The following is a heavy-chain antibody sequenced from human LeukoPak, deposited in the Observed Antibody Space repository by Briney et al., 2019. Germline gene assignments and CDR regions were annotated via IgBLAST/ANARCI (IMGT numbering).Heavy chain of an antibody. J-gene: IGHJ4*02. CDR3: AKERGPKVHGDY. V-gene: IGHV3-30*18. CDR2: ISSDGSQK. CDR1: GFTFSSYA. Sequence: GGSLRLSCAASGFTFSSYAMHWVRQAPGKGLEWVAIISSDGSQKVYADSVKGRFTISRDNSKNTLYLQMDSLRAEDTAVYYCAKERGPKVHGDYWGQGTLVTVSS.